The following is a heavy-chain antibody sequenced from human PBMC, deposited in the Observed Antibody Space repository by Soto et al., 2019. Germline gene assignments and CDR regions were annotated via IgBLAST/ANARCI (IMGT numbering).Heavy chain of an antibody. V-gene: IGHV3-48*03. Sequence: PGGSLRLSCAASGFTFSSYEMNWVRQAPGKGLEWVSYISSSGSTIYYADSVKGRFTISRDNAKNSLYLQMNSLRAEDTAVHYCARDLNYRWEPWGGFMYYYGMDVWGQGTTVTVSS. CDR2: ISSSGSTI. CDR3: ARDLNYRWEPWGGFMYYYGMDV. CDR1: GFTFSSYE. J-gene: IGHJ6*02. D-gene: IGHD3-16*01.